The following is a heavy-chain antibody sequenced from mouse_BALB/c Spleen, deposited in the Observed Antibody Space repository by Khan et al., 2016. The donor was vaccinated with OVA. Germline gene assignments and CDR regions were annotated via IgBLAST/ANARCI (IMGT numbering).Heavy chain of an antibody. CDR1: GFSLTNYG. CDR3: ARQPDKHYYIMDY. J-gene: IGHJ4*01. V-gene: IGHV2-6-1*01. Sequence: QVQLKQSGPGLVAPSQSLSITCTISGFSLTNYGVHWVRQPPGKGLEWLVVIWRDGTITYSSVLKSRLSIRKDNSKSPVLLKMNSLQTDDTAMYYWARQPDKHYYIMDYWGQGTSVTVSS. CDR2: IWRDGTI.